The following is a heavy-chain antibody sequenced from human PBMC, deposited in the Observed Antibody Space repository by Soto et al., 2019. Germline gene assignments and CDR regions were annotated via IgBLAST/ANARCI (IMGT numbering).Heavy chain of an antibody. J-gene: IGHJ5*02. V-gene: IGHV4-31*03. CDR1: GGSISSGGYY. CDR3: ARHIRYSSGWYWFDP. Sequence: TLSLTCTVSGGSISSGGYYWSWIRQHPGKGLEWIGYIYYSGSTYYNPSLKSRVTISVDTSKNQFSLKLSSVTAADMAVYYCARHIRYSSGWYWFDPWGQGTLVTVSS. D-gene: IGHD6-19*01. CDR2: IYYSGST.